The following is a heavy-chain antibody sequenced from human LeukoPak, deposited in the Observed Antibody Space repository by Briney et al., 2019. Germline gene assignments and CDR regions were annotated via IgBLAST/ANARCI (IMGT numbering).Heavy chain of an antibody. V-gene: IGHV3-30*04. Sequence: AGGSLRLFCAASGFTFSSYAMHWVRHAPGKGLEWVALISYDGSDKYYADSVKGRFTISRDNSKNTLYLQMSSLRDEDTAVYSCAKGRGWEASYYYYYMDVWGKGTTVTISS. CDR3: AKGRGWEASYYYYYMDV. D-gene: IGHD1-26*01. CDR1: GFTFSSYA. CDR2: ISYDGSDK. J-gene: IGHJ6*03.